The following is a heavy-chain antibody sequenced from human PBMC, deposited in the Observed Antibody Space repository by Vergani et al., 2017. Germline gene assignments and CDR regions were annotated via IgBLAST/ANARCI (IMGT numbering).Heavy chain of an antibody. CDR3: TTLSPNWAHW. J-gene: IGHJ4*02. V-gene: IGHV3-15*01. CDR1: GFSFSNAW. Sequence: EVQLVESGGGWVKPGGSLRLSCAASGFSFSNAWMTWVRQGPGTGLEWVGRIKSQIDGGTTDYAAPVKVRFTISRDDSTNMQYIHMNRLKTEDTAVYYCTTLSPNWAHWWGQGTLVNVSS. D-gene: IGHD7-27*01. CDR2: IKSQIDGGTT.